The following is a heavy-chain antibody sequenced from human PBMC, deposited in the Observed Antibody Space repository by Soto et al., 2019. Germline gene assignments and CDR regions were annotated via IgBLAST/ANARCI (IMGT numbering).Heavy chain of an antibody. CDR2: IYQRGST. CDR1: NYSISSGYY. D-gene: IGHD4-17*01. J-gene: IGHJ3*01. V-gene: IGHV4-38-2*01. CDR3: TKSGDYGLDAFDL. Sequence: KASETLSLTCAVSNYSISSGYYWGWIRQPPGKGPEWIGSIYQRGSTFYNSALKSRITMSMDTSKNLFSLNLRSVTAADTAVYYCTKSGDYGLDAFDLWGQGTMVTVSS.